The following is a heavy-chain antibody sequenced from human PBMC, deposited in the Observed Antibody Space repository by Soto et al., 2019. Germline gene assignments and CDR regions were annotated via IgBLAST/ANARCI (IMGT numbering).Heavy chain of an antibody. CDR3: ARKGYCSSTSCYGYDY. Sequence: QVQLVESGGGLVKPGGSLRLSCAASGFTFSDYYMSWIRQAPGKGLEWVSYISSSSSYTNYADSVKGRFTISRDNAKNSLYLQMNSLRAEDTAVYYCARKGYCSSTSCYGYDYWGQGTLVTVSS. CDR1: GFTFSDYY. D-gene: IGHD2-2*01. J-gene: IGHJ4*02. CDR2: ISSSSSYT. V-gene: IGHV3-11*05.